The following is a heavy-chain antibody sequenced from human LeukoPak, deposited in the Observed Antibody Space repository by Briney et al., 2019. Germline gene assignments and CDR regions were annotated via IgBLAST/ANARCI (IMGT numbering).Heavy chain of an antibody. V-gene: IGHV3-30*03. CDR3: ARGPAYLKTRDAFDF. CDR2: VSYDGTIK. D-gene: IGHD2-21*01. CDR1: GFTFSRYG. Sequence: PGRSLRLSCAASGFTFSRYGMHWVRQAPGKGLEWVAVVSYDGTIKSYVNSVKGRFTLSRDNSKNTVYLEMNSLRPEDTAVYYCARGPAYLKTRDAFDFWGQGTLVTVS. J-gene: IGHJ3*01.